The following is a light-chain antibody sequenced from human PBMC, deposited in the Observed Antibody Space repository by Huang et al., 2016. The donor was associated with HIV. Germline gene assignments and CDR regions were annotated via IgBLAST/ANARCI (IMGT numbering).Light chain of an antibody. J-gene: IGKJ2*01. Sequence: DIQMTQFPTSLSASVEDRVTITCRAGQAIDKYLNWYKQKSGRAPRLLIYGASKLQSGVPSRFSGRASGTHFSLTINSLQPDDSAIYYCQQSYRTPRTFGQGTNLEI. CDR1: QAIDKY. CDR3: QQSYRTPRT. V-gene: IGKV1-39*01. CDR2: GAS.